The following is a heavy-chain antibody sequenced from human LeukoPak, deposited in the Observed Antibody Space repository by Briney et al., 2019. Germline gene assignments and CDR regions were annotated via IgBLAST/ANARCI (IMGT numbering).Heavy chain of an antibody. V-gene: IGHV3-30-3*01. CDR2: ISYDGSNK. Sequence: GGSLRLSCAASGFTFSSYAMHWVRQAPGKGLEWVAVISYDGSNKYYADSVKGRFTISRDNAKNSLYLQMNSLRAEDTAVYYCARDPPLWSDDAFDIWGQGTMVTVSS. J-gene: IGHJ3*02. D-gene: IGHD3-3*01. CDR3: ARDPPLWSDDAFDI. CDR1: GFTFSSYA.